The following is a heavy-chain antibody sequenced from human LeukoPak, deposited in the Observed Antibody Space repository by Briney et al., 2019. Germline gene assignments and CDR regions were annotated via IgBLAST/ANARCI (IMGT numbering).Heavy chain of an antibody. D-gene: IGHD6-19*01. V-gene: IGHV4-4*07. J-gene: IGHJ4*02. CDR2: IYSSGST. CDR3: ARVSYSSGWD. CDR1: CGSISSYY. Sequence: SETLSLTCTVSCGSISSYYWSWIGQPVGKGLEWIGRIYSSGSTNYNPSLKSRVTMSVDTSKNQFSLKLSSVTAADTAVYYCARVSYSSGWDWGQGTLVTVSS.